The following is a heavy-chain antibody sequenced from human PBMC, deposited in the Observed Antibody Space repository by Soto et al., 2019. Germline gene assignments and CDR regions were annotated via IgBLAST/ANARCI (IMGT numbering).Heavy chain of an antibody. CDR2: IYYSGST. V-gene: IGHV4-31*03. CDR1: GGSISSGGYY. J-gene: IGHJ6*02. Sequence: SETLSLTCTVSGGSISSGGYYWSWIRQHPGKGLEWIGYIYYSGSTYYNPSLKSRVTISVDTSKNQFSLKLSSVTAADTAVYYCARVRVTTLGENYYYYGMDVWGQGTTVT. D-gene: IGHD4-4*01. CDR3: ARVRVTTLGENYYYYGMDV.